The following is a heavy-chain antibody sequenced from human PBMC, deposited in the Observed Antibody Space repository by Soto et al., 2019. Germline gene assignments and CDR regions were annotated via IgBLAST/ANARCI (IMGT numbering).Heavy chain of an antibody. D-gene: IGHD1-26*01. J-gene: IGHJ6*02. Sequence: QVQLVQSGPEVKKPGASVKVSCKASGDMFTGYIIHWVRLAPGQGLEWMGGVIPVFNRTYSSQKFHDRVTFVADESTTTAYLELRRLTAEDTATYYCGRDLSSGHVLGSLDVWGQGTTVTVSS. CDR3: GRDLSSGHVLGSLDV. CDR1: GDMFTGYI. CDR2: VIPVFNRT. V-gene: IGHV1-69*01.